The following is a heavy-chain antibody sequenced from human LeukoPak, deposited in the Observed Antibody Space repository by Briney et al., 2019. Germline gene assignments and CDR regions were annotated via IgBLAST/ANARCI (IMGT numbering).Heavy chain of an antibody. Sequence: SETLSLTCAVSGHSISTGYYWGWIRQPPGKGLEWIGSMSRNRGTYYNPSLKSRVTISMDTSKNQISLRLTSVTAADTAVYYCAREKSMDPTIDYWGQGTLVTVSS. CDR1: GHSISTGYY. D-gene: IGHD1-14*01. V-gene: IGHV4-38-2*02. CDR3: AREKSMDPTIDY. J-gene: IGHJ4*02. CDR2: MSRNRGT.